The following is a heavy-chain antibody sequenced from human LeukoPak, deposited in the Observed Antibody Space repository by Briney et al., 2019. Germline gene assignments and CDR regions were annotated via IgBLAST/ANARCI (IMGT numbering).Heavy chain of an antibody. CDR2: IYTSGST. D-gene: IGHD5-18*01. CDR1: GGSISSYY. Sequence: PSETLSLTCTVSGGSISSYYWSWIRQPPGKGLEWIGYIYTSGSTNYNPSLKSRVTISVDTSNNQFSLKLSSVTAADTAVYYCARRGYSYGDLFFDYWGQGTLVTVSS. J-gene: IGHJ4*02. V-gene: IGHV4-4*09. CDR3: ARRGYSYGDLFFDY.